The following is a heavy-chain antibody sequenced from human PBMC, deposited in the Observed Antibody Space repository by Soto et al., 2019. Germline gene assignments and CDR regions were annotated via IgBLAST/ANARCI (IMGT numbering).Heavy chain of an antibody. J-gene: IGHJ3*02. D-gene: IGHD3-9*01. CDR1: GYTFTSYY. CDR2: ISAYNGNT. V-gene: IGHV1-18*04. CDR3: ARLVLRYFDWLSPSDAFDI. Sequence: ASVKVSCKASGYTFTSYYMHWARQAPGQGLEWMGWISAYNGNTNYAQKLQGRVTMTTDTSTSTAYMELRSLRSDDTAVYYCARLVLRYFDWLSPSDAFDIWGQGTMVTVSS.